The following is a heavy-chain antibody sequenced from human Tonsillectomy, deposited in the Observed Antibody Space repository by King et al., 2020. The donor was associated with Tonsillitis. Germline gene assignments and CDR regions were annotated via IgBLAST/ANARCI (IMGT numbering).Heavy chain of an antibody. J-gene: IGHJ4*02. D-gene: IGHD6-6*01. V-gene: IGHV3-23*04. CDR2: ISASGDST. CDR3: AKGDRYRSSSGFSFDY. CDR1: GFTFSNYA. Sequence: VQLVESGGDLVQPGGSLRLSCVASGFTFSNYAMSWVRQAPGKGLEWVSVISASGDSTDYADSVKGRFTFSRDNSKNTLYLQMNSLRAEDTALYYCAKGDRYRSSSGFSFDYWGQGTLVAVSS.